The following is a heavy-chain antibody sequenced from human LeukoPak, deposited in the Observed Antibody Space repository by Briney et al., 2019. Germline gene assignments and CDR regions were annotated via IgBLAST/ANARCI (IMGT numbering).Heavy chain of an antibody. CDR1: GFTFSSYA. J-gene: IGHJ4*02. V-gene: IGHV3-23*01. CDR2: ISGSGGST. Sequence: GGSLRLSCAASGFTFSSYAMSWVRQAPGKGLEWVSAISGSGGSTYYADSVKGRFTISRDNSKNALYLQMNSLRAEDTAVYYCGDIAARTNFDYWGQGTLVTVSS. D-gene: IGHD6-6*01. CDR3: GDIAARTNFDY.